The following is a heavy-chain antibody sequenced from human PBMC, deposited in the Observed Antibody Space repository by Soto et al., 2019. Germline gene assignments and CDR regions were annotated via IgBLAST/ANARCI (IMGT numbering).Heavy chain of an antibody. V-gene: IGHV4-38-2*02. J-gene: IGHJ4*02. D-gene: IGHD5-18*01. CDR2: IYHSGTT. CDR1: GYSISNGYY. Sequence: PSETLSLTCTVSGYSISNGYYWGWIRQSPEKGLEWIGTIYHSGTTYYNPSLKSRVIMSIDTSKNQFSLNLKSVTAADTAVYYCVRDRYSYGSEVGNWGQGPLITVSS. CDR3: VRDRYSYGSEVGN.